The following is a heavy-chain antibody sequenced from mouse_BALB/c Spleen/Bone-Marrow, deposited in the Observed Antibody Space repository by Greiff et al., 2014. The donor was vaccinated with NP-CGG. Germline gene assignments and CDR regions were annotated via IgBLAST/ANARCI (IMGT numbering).Heavy chain of an antibody. V-gene: IGHV1-9*01. J-gene: IGHJ3*01. CDR3: ARGYDYASFAY. CDR1: GYTFSNYW. D-gene: IGHD2-4*01. CDR2: ILPGSGST. Sequence: QVQLQQPGAELMKPGASVKISCKAIGYTFSNYWIEWVKQRPGHGLEWIGEILPGSGSTHYIEKFKGKATFTADTSSDTAYMQLRGLPSEDSAVYYCARGYDYASFAYWGQGLWSLSLQ.